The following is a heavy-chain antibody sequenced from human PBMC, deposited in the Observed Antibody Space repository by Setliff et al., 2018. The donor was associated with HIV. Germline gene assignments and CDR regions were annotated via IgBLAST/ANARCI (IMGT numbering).Heavy chain of an antibody. J-gene: IGHJ5*02. CDR2: VSYMGST. V-gene: IGHV4-59*08. Sequence: SETLSLTCTVSGGSISSHYWSWIRQLPGKGLEWLGYVSYMGSTTYNPSLKSRVTISVDTSKNQFSLKLSSVTAADTAVYYCATYADRESNRFDPWGQGILVTAPQ. CDR3: ATYADRESNRFDP. D-gene: IGHD3-10*01. CDR1: GGSISSHY.